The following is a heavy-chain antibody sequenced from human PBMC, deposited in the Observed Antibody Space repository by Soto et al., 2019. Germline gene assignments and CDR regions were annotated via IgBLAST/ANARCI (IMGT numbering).Heavy chain of an antibody. V-gene: IGHV3-30-3*01. D-gene: IGHD2-21*02. CDR2: ISSDGINK. CDR1: GFTFSNYA. Sequence: QVQLVESGGGVVQPGRSLRLSCAASGFTFSNYAMHWVRQAPGKGLEWVTVISSDGINKYYADSVKGRFTISRDNSKNTLYLQVISLRAEDTAVYYCARERRGGNSGYYLDYWGQGTLVTVSS. J-gene: IGHJ4*02. CDR3: ARERRGGNSGYYLDY.